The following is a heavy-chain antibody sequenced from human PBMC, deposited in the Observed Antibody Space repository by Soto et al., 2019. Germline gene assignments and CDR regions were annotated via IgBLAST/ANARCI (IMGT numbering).Heavy chain of an antibody. J-gene: IGHJ6*02. CDR2: ISYDGSNK. V-gene: IGHV3-30-3*01. CDR1: GFTFSSYA. CDR3: ARDRDGLPGYYYYGMDV. Sequence: PGGSLSLSCESSGFTFSSYAMHWVRQAPGKGLEWVAVISYDGSNKYYADSVKGRFTISRDNSKNTLYLQMNSLRDEDTAVYYCARDRDGLPGYYYYGMDVWGQGTTVTVS. D-gene: IGHD2-21*02.